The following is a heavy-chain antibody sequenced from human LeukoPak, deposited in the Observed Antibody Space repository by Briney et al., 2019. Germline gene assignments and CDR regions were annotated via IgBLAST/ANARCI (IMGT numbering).Heavy chain of an antibody. Sequence: GGSLRLSCSASGCSFSDYDMNWIRQAPGKGLEGVSYISSDGSTIYDPASLRGRFSTSRNNAPQSLFLHVNSLGGRATAAYYCAREGRGYYGDFDFWGQGTLVTVSS. CDR1: GCSFSDYD. D-gene: IGHD3-22*01. CDR2: ISSDGSTI. J-gene: IGHJ4*02. V-gene: IGHV3-11*01. CDR3: AREGRGYYGDFDF.